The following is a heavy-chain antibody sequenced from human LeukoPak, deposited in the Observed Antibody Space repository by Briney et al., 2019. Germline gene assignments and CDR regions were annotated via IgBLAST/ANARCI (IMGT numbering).Heavy chain of an antibody. CDR1: GYTFTSYG. CDR3: ARGRVWGGYDLIQLFDY. Sequence: ASVKVSCKASGYTFTSYGISWVRQAPGQGLEWMGWISAYNGSTNYAQKLQGRVTMTTDTSTSTAYMELRSLRSDDTAVYYCARGRVWGGYDLIQLFDYWGQGTLVTVSS. CDR2: ISAYNGST. D-gene: IGHD5-12*01. J-gene: IGHJ4*02. V-gene: IGHV1-18*01.